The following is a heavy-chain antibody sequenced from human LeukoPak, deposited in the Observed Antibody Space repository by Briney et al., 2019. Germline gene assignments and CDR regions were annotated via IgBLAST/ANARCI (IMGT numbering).Heavy chain of an antibody. CDR2: ISGSGGST. CDR1: GFTFSSYA. D-gene: IGHD6-19*01. CDR3: AKASGWVFYYYYYMDV. Sequence: GGSLRLSCAASGFTFSSYAMSWVRQAPGKGLEWVSAISGSGGSTYYADSVKGRFTISRDNSKNTLYLQMNSLRAEDTAVYYCAKASGWVFYYYYYMDVWGKGTTVTVSS. V-gene: IGHV3-23*01. J-gene: IGHJ6*03.